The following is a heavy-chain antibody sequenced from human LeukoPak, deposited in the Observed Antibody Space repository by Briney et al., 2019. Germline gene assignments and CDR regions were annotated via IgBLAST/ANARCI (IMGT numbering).Heavy chain of an antibody. D-gene: IGHD3-10*01. CDR1: GFTFSSYA. Sequence: PGGSLRLSCAASGFTFSSYAMSWFRHAPAKGLEWESAISVSGGSTYYADSAKDRFTIPRDNSKNTLYLQMNSLRAEDTAVYYCAKGWFYGSGSYYTHFDSWGQGTLVTVSS. V-gene: IGHV3-23*01. CDR3: AKGWFYGSGSYYTHFDS. CDR2: ISVSGGST. J-gene: IGHJ4*02.